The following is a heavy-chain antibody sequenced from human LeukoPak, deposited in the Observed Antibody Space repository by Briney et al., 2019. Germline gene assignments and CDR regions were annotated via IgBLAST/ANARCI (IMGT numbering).Heavy chain of an antibody. CDR2: ISAYNGNT. V-gene: IGHV1-18*01. CDR3: ARDLTVGATYYYYYYMDV. J-gene: IGHJ6*03. Sequence: ASVKVSCKASGYTFTSYGISWVRQAPGQGLEWMGWISAYNGNTNYAQKFQGRVTMTTDTSTSTAYMELRSLRSDDTAVYYCARDLTVGATYYYYYYMDVWGKGTTVTISS. CDR1: GYTFTSYG. D-gene: IGHD1-26*01.